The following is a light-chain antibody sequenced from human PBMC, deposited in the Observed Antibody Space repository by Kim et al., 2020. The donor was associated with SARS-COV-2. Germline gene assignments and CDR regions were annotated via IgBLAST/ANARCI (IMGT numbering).Light chain of an antibody. J-gene: IGLJ2*01. CDR3: PTWDSTTVI. Sequence: VSPGQTARITCSGDKLGEKYTSWYKHKSGQSPVVVIYQDNKRPSGMTERFSGSSSGNTATLTISGTQPMDEADYYCPTWDSTTVIFGGGTQLTVL. CDR2: QDN. V-gene: IGLV3-1*01. CDR1: KLGEKY.